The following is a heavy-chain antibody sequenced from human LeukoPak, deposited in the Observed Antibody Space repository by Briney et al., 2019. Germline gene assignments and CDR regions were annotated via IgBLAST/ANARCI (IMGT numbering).Heavy chain of an antibody. V-gene: IGHV2-5*02. CDR2: IYWDDDN. CDR3: ATTSPLFYFDY. CDR1: GFSLSTSGVG. D-gene: IGHD1-1*01. J-gene: IGHJ4*02. Sequence: SGPTLAKPTQTLTLTCTFSGFSLSTSGVGVGWIRQPPGKALEWLALIYWDDDNRYSPSLKSRLTITKDTSKNQVVLTMTNMDPVDTATYYCATTSPLFYFDYWGQGTLVTVSS.